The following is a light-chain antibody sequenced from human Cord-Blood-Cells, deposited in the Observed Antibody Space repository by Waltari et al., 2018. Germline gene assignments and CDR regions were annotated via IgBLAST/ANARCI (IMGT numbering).Light chain of an antibody. V-gene: IGKV3-20*01. Sequence: EIVLTQSPGTLSLSPGERATPSCRASQCVSSSYLAWYQQKAGQAPRLLIYGASSRATGIPDRFSGSGSGTDFTLTISRLEPEDFAVYYCQQYGSSPLTFGGGTKVEIK. CDR1: QCVSSSY. CDR3: QQYGSSPLT. CDR2: GAS. J-gene: IGKJ4*01.